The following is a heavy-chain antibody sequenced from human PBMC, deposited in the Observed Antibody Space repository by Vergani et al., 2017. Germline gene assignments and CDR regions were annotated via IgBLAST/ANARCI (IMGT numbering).Heavy chain of an antibody. CDR1: GHTFSNYE. J-gene: IGHJ4*02. CDR3: ATASWAKLWGLKH. Sequence: QVQLVQSGSELKKPGASVKVSCKTSGHTFSNYEMNWVRQAPGQRLEWMGWINTKTGNQTDAQDFTGRFVFSLDTSVSTAYLEINNLQPEDRAFYFCATASWAKLWGLKHWGQGTRVTVSS. CDR2: INTKTGNQ. V-gene: IGHV7-4-1*02. D-gene: IGHD3-16*01.